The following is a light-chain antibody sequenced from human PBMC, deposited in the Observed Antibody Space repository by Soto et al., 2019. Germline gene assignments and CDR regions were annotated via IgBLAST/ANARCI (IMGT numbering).Light chain of an antibody. CDR1: SSDVGGYNY. V-gene: IGLV2-11*01. CDR2: DVS. J-gene: IGLJ2*01. CDR3: CSYAGSYTVHVV. Sequence: QSALTQPRSVSGSPGQSVTISCTGTSSDVGGYNYVSWYQQHPGKAPKLMIYDVSKRPSGVPDRFSGSKSGNTASLTISGLQAEDEADYYCCSYAGSYTVHVVFGGGTKLTV.